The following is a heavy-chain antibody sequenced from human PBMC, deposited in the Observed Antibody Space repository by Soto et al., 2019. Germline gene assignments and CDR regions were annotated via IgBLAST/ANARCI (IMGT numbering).Heavy chain of an antibody. CDR3: AKGVHGDSSWYFDL. V-gene: IGHV3-23*01. CDR1: GFTFSRYA. D-gene: IGHD4-17*01. J-gene: IGHJ2*01. Sequence: EVQLLESGGGLVQPGGSLRLSCVASGFTFSRYAMSWVRQAPGKGLEWVSPISGDGGSTYYADSVKGRFTISRDNSKNTLYLQMNSLRAEDTAVYYCAKGVHGDSSWYFDLWGRGTLVTVSS. CDR2: ISGDGGST.